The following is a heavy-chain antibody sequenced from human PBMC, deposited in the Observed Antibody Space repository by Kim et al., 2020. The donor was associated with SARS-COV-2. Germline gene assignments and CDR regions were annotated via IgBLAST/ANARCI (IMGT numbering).Heavy chain of an antibody. CDR3: AKDRGGGYGY. Sequence: RGSLRLSCAASGFTFSSYGMHWVRQAPGKGLEWVAVISYDGSNKYYADSVKGRFTISRDNSKNTLYLQMNSLRAEDTAVYYCAKDRGGGYGYWGQGTLVTVSS. CDR2: ISYDGSNK. V-gene: IGHV3-30*18. J-gene: IGHJ4*02. CDR1: GFTFSSYG. D-gene: IGHD3-16*01.